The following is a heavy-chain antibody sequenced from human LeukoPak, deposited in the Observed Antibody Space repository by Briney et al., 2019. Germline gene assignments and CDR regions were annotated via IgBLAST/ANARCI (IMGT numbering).Heavy chain of an antibody. CDR1: GFTFSSFA. CDR3: ARVEYSTSWYFFDN. D-gene: IGHD6-13*01. CDR2: ISYDGSNK. Sequence: QPGGSLRLSCAASGFTFSSFAMNWVRQAPGKGLEWVAVISYDGSNKYYADSVTGRFTISRDNSKTMLYLLMNSLRAEDTAVYYCARVEYSTSWYFFDNWGQGTLVIVSS. V-gene: IGHV3-30*04. J-gene: IGHJ4*02.